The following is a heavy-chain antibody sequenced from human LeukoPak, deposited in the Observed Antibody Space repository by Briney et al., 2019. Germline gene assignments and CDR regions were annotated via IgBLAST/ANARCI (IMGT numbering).Heavy chain of an antibody. J-gene: IGHJ4*02. CDR3: ARGWCSSTKCYAEPFDY. Sequence: PGGSLRLSCAASAFIFSSYNMNWVRQAPGKGLEWVSSISSSSSYIYYADSVKGRFTISRDNAKNSLYLQMNSLRAEDTAVYYCARGWCSSTKCYAEPFDYWGQGTLVTVSS. D-gene: IGHD2-2*01. CDR2: ISSSSSYI. V-gene: IGHV3-21*01. CDR1: AFIFSSYN.